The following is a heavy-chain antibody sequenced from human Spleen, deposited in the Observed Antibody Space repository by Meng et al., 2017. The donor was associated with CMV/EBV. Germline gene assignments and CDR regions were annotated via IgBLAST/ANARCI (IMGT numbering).Heavy chain of an antibody. J-gene: IGHJ4*02. CDR2: IRYDGSNK. D-gene: IGHD2-2*02. CDR3: AKDQMVYQLLYLFDY. CDR1: GFTFSSYG. V-gene: IGHV3-30*02. Sequence: GGSLRLSCAASGFTFSSYGMRWVRQAPGKGLEWVAFIRYDGSNKYYADSVKGRFTISRDNSKNTLYLQMNSLRAEDTAVYYCAKDQMVYQLLYLFDYWGQGTLVTVSS.